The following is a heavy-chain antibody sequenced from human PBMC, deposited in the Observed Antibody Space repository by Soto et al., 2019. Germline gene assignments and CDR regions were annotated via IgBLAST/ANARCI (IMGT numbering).Heavy chain of an antibody. D-gene: IGHD1-7*01. J-gene: IGHJ5*02. CDR1: GGSVRDGSYY. Sequence: PSEPLSLTCTVSGGSVRDGSYYWAWLWQPPRKGLEWIGHIYHSGSTIYNPSLKSRVTISIDTSKSQFSLNLNSMTAAETAVYYCAGYNWNYYFDPWGQGTLVTVSS. CDR2: IYHSGST. V-gene: IGHV4-61*01. CDR3: AGYNWNYYFDP.